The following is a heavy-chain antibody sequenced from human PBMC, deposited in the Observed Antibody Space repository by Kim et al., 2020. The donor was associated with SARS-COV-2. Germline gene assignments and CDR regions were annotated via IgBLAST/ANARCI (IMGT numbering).Heavy chain of an antibody. CDR2: IIPIFGTA. D-gene: IGHD3-10*01. J-gene: IGHJ4*02. CDR1: GGTFSSYA. V-gene: IGHV1-69*13. Sequence: SVKVSCKASGGTFSSYAISWVRQAPGQGLEWMGGIIPIFGTANYAQKFQGRVTITADESTSTAYMELSSLRSEDTAVYYCARDLVLNNYYGSGSYYNWGQGTLVTVSS. CDR3: ARDLVLNNYYGSGSYYN.